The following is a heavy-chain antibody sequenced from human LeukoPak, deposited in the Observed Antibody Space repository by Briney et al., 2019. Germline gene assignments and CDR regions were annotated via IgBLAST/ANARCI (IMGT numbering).Heavy chain of an antibody. J-gene: IGHJ3*02. CDR3: AKDLRLKRPGYGSSWWSTFDI. CDR2: ISWNSGSI. D-gene: IGHD6-13*01. CDR1: GFTFDDYA. Sequence: GGSLRLSCAASGFTFDDYAMHWVRQAPGKGLEWVSGISWNSGSIGYADSVKGRFTISRDNAKNSLYLQMNSLRAEDTALYYCAKDLRLKRPGYGSSWWSTFDIWGQGTMVTVSS. V-gene: IGHV3-9*01.